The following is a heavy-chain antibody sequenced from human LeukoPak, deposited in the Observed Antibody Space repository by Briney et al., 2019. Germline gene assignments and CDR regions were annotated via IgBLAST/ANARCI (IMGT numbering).Heavy chain of an antibody. Sequence: SQTLSLTCAISGDSVSSNSAAWNWIRQSPSRGLEWLGRTYYRPKWYNDYAVSVKSRITINPDTSKNQFSLQLNSVTPEDTAVYYCARDRFLRYSSGLGFDYWGQGTLVTVSS. V-gene: IGHV6-1*01. CDR1: GDSVSSNSAA. J-gene: IGHJ4*02. CDR3: ARDRFLRYSSGLGFDY. D-gene: IGHD6-19*01. CDR2: TYYRPKWYN.